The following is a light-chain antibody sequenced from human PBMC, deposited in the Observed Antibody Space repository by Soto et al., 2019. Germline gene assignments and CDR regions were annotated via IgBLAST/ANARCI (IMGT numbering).Light chain of an antibody. V-gene: IGKV3-15*01. J-gene: IGKJ1*01. CDR2: GAS. CDR1: QSVGTN. Sequence: IVMTQSPATLSVSPGERATLSCRASQSVGTNLAWYQHRPGQAPRLLIHGASTRATGIPARFSGSGSGTEFTLTISSLQSEDLAFYYCKQYNNWPPWTFGQGTKVEIK. CDR3: KQYNNWPPWT.